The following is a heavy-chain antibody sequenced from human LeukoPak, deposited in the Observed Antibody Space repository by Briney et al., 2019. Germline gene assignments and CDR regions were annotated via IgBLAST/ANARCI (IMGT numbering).Heavy chain of an antibody. D-gene: IGHD6-13*01. CDR2: ISGSGGST. CDR1: GFTFSRYG. Sequence: GGSLRLSCAASGFTFSRYGMSWIRQAPGKGLEWVSAISGSGGSTYYADSVKGRFTISRDNSKNTLYLQMNSLRAGDTAVYYCAKDGYHIAAAGHFDYWGQGTLVTVSS. CDR3: AKDGYHIAAAGHFDY. V-gene: IGHV3-23*01. J-gene: IGHJ4*02.